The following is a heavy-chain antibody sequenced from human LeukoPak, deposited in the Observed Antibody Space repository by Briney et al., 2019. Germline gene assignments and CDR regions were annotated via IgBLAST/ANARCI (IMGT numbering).Heavy chain of an antibody. J-gene: IGHJ3*02. D-gene: IGHD6-6*01. CDR2: IYSGGST. Sequence: GGSLLLSCAAAGFFVSSNYMSWVRPAPGKGLEWVSVIYSGGSTYYEDSVKGRITISRDTSKNTLYLQMNSLRVEDTAVYYCARVAAPQGAFDIWGQGTMVTVSS. V-gene: IGHV3-53*01. CDR3: ARVAAPQGAFDI. CDR1: GFFVSSNY.